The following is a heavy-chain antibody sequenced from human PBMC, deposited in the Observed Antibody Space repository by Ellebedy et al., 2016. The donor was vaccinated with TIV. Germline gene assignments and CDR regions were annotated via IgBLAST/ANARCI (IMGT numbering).Heavy chain of an antibody. D-gene: IGHD6-13*01. J-gene: IGHJ4*02. CDR1: GGSFSGYY. V-gene: IGHV3-23*01. CDR3: ARGIAAAGSTFDY. CDR2: ISGSGGST. Sequence: PGGSLRLSCAVYGGSFSGYYWSWVRQAPGKGLEWVSAISGSGGSTYYADSVKGRFTISRDNSKNTLYLQMNSLRAEDTAVYYCARGIAAAGSTFDYWGQGTLVTVSS.